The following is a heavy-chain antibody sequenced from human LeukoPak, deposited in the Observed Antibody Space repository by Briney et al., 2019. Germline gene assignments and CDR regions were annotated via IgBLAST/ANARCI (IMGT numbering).Heavy chain of an antibody. V-gene: IGHV1-2*02. CDR3: ARDHYCSSTSCYTIFDY. D-gene: IGHD2-2*02. J-gene: IGHJ4*02. Sequence: EWMGWXXPNSGGTNYAQKFQGRVTMTRDTSISTAYMELSRLRSDDTAVYYCARDHYCSSTSCYTIFDYWGQGTLVTVSS. CDR2: XXPNSGGT.